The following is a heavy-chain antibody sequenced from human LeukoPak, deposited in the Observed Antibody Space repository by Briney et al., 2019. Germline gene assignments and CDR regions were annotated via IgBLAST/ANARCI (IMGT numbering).Heavy chain of an antibody. J-gene: IGHJ4*02. CDR3: AKDPGSGGYGPPDY. D-gene: IGHD5-12*01. Sequence: PGGSLRLSCAASGLTFSSYAMSWVRQAPGKGLEWVSAISGSGGSTYYADSVKGRFTISRDNSKNTLYLQMNSLRAEDTAVYYCAKDPGSGGYGPPDYWGQGTLVTVSS. CDR2: ISGSGGST. CDR1: GLTFSSYA. V-gene: IGHV3-23*01.